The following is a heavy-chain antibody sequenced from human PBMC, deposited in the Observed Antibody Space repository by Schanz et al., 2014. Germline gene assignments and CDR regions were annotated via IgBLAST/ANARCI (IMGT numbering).Heavy chain of an antibody. D-gene: IGHD1-26*01. CDR2: ISTGRYL. Sequence: VVESGGGLVKPGGSLRLSCAASGFPFSNAYMAWLRQAPGKGLEWVSFISTGRYLYYADSVKGRFTISRDNTKNSVFLQMSSLRVEDTGLYFCARDPVEGAPTPYYFDSWGPGTLVTVSS. CDR1: GFPFSNAY. V-gene: IGHV3-11*04. CDR3: ARDPVEGAPTPYYFDS. J-gene: IGHJ4*02.